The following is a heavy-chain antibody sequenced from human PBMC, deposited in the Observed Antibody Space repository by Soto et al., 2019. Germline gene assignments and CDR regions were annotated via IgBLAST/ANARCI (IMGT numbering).Heavy chain of an antibody. CDR2: IYYSGST. J-gene: IGHJ5*02. Sequence: PSETLSLTCTVSGGSISSGGYYWSWIRQHPGKGLEWIGYIYYSGSTYYNPSLKSRVTISVDTSKNQFSLKLSSVTAADTAVYYCAGSGKYSSSWFHWFDPWGQGTLVTVSS. CDR1: GGSISSGGYY. V-gene: IGHV4-31*03. D-gene: IGHD6-13*01. CDR3: AGSGKYSSSWFHWFDP.